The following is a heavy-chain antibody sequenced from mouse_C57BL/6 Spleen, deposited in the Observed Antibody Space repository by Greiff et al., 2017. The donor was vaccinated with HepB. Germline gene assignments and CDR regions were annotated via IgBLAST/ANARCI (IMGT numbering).Heavy chain of an antibody. CDR3: ASFWDWFAY. CDR1: GYAFSSSW. Sequence: VKLQESGPELVKPGASVKISCKASGYAFSSSWMNWVKQRPGKGLEWIGRIYPGDGDTNYNGKFKGKATLTADKSSSTAYMQLSSLTSEDSAVYFCASFWDWFAYWGQGTLVTVSA. J-gene: IGHJ3*01. V-gene: IGHV1-82*01. CDR2: IYPGDGDT. D-gene: IGHD4-1*01.